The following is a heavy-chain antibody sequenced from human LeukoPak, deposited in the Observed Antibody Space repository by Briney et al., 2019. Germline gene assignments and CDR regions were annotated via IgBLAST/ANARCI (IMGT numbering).Heavy chain of an antibody. V-gene: IGHV3-7*04. J-gene: IGHJ4*02. CDR3: ARGYCSGGSCYFDY. CDR2: IKPDEGEK. CDR1: GFTFSSYW. D-gene: IGHD2-15*01. Sequence: GGSLRLSCAASGFTFSSYWMSWVRQAPGKGLEWVANIKPDEGEKYYVDSVKGRFTISRDNAKNSLYLQMNSLRAEDTAVYYCARGYCSGGSCYFDYWGQGTLVTVSS.